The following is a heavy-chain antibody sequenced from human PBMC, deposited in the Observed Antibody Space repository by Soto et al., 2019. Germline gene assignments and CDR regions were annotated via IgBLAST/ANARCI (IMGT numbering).Heavy chain of an antibody. V-gene: IGHV4-30-2*01. D-gene: IGHD2-21*02. J-gene: IGHJ4*02. Sequence: PSETLSLTCAVSGGSISSGGYSWSWIRQPPGKGLEWIGYIYHSGSTYYNPSLKSRVTISVDRSKNQFSLKLSSVTAADTAVYYCARVVEEARERRDCGGDCYQSYFDYWGQGTLVTVSS. CDR2: IYHSGST. CDR3: ARVVEEARERRDCGGDCYQSYFDY. CDR1: GGSISSGGYS.